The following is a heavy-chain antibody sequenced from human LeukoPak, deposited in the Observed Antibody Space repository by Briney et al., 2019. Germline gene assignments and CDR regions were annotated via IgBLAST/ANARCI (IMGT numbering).Heavy chain of an antibody. CDR3: ASYLDYYDSSGRFDY. Sequence: SMNWVRQAPGKGLEWVSSISSSSSYIYYADSVKGRFTISRDNAKNSLYLQMNSLRAEDTAVYYCASYLDYYDSSGRFDYWGQGTLVTVSS. J-gene: IGHJ4*02. CDR1: S. V-gene: IGHV3-21*01. CDR2: ISSSSSYI. D-gene: IGHD3-22*01.